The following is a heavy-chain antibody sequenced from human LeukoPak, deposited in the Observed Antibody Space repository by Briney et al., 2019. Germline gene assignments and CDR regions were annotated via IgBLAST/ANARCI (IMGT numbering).Heavy chain of an antibody. V-gene: IGHV3-23*01. Sequence: PGGSLRLSCAASGFTFSSYAMSWVRQAPGKGLEWVSGISGSGSSTNYADSVKGRFTISRDNSKNTLYLQMNSLRAEDTAVYYCAKDSRYSGNIKAFDIWGQGTMVTVSS. D-gene: IGHD1-26*01. CDR1: GFTFSSYA. CDR3: AKDSRYSGNIKAFDI. J-gene: IGHJ3*02. CDR2: ISGSGSST.